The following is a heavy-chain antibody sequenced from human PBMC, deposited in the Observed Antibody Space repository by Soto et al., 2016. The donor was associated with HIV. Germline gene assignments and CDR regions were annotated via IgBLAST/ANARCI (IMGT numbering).Heavy chain of an antibody. CDR3: ARTGGWYQLLSAFDI. V-gene: IGHV3-21*01. CDR2: ISSSSSYI. J-gene: IGHJ3*02. D-gene: IGHD2-2*01. Sequence: EVQLVESGGGLVKPGGSLRLSCAASGFTFSSHSMNWVRQAPGKGLEWVSSISSSSSYIYYADSVKGRFTISRDNAKNSLYLQMNSLRAEDTAVYYCARTGGWYQLLSAFDIWGQGTMVTVSS. CDR1: GFTFSSHS.